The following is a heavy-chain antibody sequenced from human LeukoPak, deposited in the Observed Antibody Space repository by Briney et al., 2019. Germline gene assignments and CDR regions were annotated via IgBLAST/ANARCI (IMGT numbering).Heavy chain of an antibody. J-gene: IGHJ4*02. D-gene: IGHD3-9*01. V-gene: IGHV3-23*01. Sequence: PGGSLRLSCAASGFTFSSYAMTWVRQAPGKGLEWVSSISGDGRSTFYADSVKGRFTISRDSSTKALFLQINSLRAEDTAVYYCAKPAVPEAIFSFGYWGQGTPVTVSS. CDR2: ISGDGRST. CDR3: AKPAVPEAIFSFGY. CDR1: GFTFSSYA.